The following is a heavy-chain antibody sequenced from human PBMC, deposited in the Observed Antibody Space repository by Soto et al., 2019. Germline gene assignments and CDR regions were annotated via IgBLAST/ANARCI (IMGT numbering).Heavy chain of an antibody. CDR1: GFTFSNYA. Sequence: EVQLLESGGGLVQPGGSLRLSCTASGFTFSNYAMGWVRQAPGKGLEWVSVISGGADDTHYADSVKGRFTISRDNSKNTLYGQMDSLRAADTAVYYCAKAINDYYAPLDYWGQGMRVTVSS. CDR3: AKAINDYYAPLDY. J-gene: IGHJ4*02. D-gene: IGHD3-3*01. CDR2: ISGGADDT. V-gene: IGHV3-23*01.